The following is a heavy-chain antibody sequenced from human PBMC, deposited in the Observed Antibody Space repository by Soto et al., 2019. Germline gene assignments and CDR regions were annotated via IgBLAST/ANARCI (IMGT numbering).Heavy chain of an antibody. D-gene: IGHD4-17*01. CDR3: ARRLEEYGNCWFDP. CDR1: GGSINSDTDY. Sequence: QLQLQESGPGLVKPSETSSLTCTVSGGSINSDTDYWAWIRQPPGKALVWIGSIYHSGSTYQNPSLKSRITMSVDKSENQFSLRLTSVTAADTAVYYCARRLEEYGNCWFDPWGQGILVTVSS. J-gene: IGHJ5*02. V-gene: IGHV4-39*01. CDR2: IYHSGST.